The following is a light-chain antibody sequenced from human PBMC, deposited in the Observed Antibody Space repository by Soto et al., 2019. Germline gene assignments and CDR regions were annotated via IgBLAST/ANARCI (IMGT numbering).Light chain of an antibody. CDR2: AAS. V-gene: IGKV1-39*01. CDR1: QSIVTY. Sequence: DIQMTQSPSSLSASVGDRVTITCRASQSIVTYLNWYLQKPGKAPKLLIYAASNLQSGVPSRFSGSGSGTDFTLTISSLQPEDLATYFCQQSYSTPPWTFSQGTKVDI. J-gene: IGKJ1*01. CDR3: QQSYSTPPWT.